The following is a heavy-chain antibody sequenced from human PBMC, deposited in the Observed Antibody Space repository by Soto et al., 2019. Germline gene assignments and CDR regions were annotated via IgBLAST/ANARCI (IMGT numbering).Heavy chain of an antibody. Sequence: PXESLRVSCKCSGYTFTNNWCGLVLQMPGKGLEWMGIIYPGDSDTRYSPSFQGQVTISVDKSIATAYLQWSSLKASDTAMYYCARRSESNYASGKYYGLDVWGQGTTVTVSS. V-gene: IGHV5-51*01. D-gene: IGHD3-10*01. CDR1: GYTFTNNW. CDR2: IYPGDSDT. CDR3: ARRSESNYASGKYYGLDV. J-gene: IGHJ6*02.